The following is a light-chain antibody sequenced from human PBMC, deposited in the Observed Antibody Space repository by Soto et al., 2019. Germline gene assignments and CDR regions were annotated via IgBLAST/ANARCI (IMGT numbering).Light chain of an antibody. CDR3: QDRGNWPIFT. CDR1: QSLSGY. J-gene: IGKJ4*01. Sequence: EIVLTQSPATLSLSLGERATLSCRASQSLSGYLAWYQQRPGQAPRLLIYVASHRATGIPARFTGSGSGTDFTLIISRLEPEDSAVYYCQDRGNWPIFTFGGGTKVDIK. CDR2: VAS. V-gene: IGKV3-11*01.